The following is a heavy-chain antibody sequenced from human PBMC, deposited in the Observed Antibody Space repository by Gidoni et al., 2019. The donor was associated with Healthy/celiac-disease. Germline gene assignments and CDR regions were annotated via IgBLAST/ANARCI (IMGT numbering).Heavy chain of an antibody. Sequence: QVQLQESGPGLVKPSETLSLTCAVSGYSISSGYYWGWIRQPPGKGLEWIGSIYHSGSTYYNPSLKSRVTISVDTSKNQFSLKLSSVTAADTAVYYCARWYYDFWTTGGMDVWGQGTTVTVSS. CDR2: IYHSGST. D-gene: IGHD3-3*01. V-gene: IGHV4-38-2*01. CDR1: GYSISSGYY. J-gene: IGHJ6*02. CDR3: ARWYYDFWTTGGMDV.